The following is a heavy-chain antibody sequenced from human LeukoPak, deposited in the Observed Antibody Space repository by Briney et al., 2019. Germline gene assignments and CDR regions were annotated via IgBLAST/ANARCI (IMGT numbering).Heavy chain of an antibody. CDR3: ASRPADTTWYGVFDY. D-gene: IGHD3-10*01. Sequence: SETLSLTCSVSGGSINSHYWSWIRQPPGKRLEWIGYIFNTGNTNYNPSLASRVTISVDTPRAQFFLRLSPVTAADTAIYYCASRPADTTWYGVFDYWSQGTLVTVSS. CDR2: IFNTGNT. CDR1: GGSINSHY. J-gene: IGHJ4*02. V-gene: IGHV4-59*11.